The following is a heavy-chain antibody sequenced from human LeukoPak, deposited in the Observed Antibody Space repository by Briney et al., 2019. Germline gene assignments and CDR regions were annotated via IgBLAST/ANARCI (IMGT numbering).Heavy chain of an antibody. Sequence: SETLSLTCTVSGYSISSGYYWGWIRQPPGKGLEWIGHMYHSGDTYYNPSLKSRVAISVDTSENQFSLKLSSVTAADTAVYYCATVKVADAFDIWGQGTMVTVSS. V-gene: IGHV4-38-2*02. D-gene: IGHD5-12*01. CDR3: ATVKVADAFDI. J-gene: IGHJ3*02. CDR1: GYSISSGYY. CDR2: MYHSGDT.